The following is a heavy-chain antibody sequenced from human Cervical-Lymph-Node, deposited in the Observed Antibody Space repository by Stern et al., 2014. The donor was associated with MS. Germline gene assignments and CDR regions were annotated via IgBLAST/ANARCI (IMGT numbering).Heavy chain of an antibody. J-gene: IGHJ4*02. D-gene: IGHD5-18*01. CDR2: IYTTGST. Sequence: MQLVESGPGLVKPSQTLSLTCTVSGGSVGSGSYDWSWIRQPAGKGLEWIGRIYTTGSTYYNPSLKSRVSISIDTPKNQFSLKLTSVTAADTAVYYCARDKEDTNMAFRYFDNWGQGTLVTVSS. V-gene: IGHV4-61*02. CDR3: ARDKEDTNMAFRYFDN. CDR1: GGSVGSGSYD.